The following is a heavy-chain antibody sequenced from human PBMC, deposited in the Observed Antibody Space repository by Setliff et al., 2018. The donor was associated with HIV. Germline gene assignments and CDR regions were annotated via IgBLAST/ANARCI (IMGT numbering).Heavy chain of an antibody. Sequence: GASVKVSCKASGYTFTNFYLHWVRQAPGQGLEWMGWINPNSLDTNYVQNFQGRVTMTSDTSINTAYMELSRLRSDDTAVYYCVRFYGFWGAYYGYYFDYWGQGTLVTVSS. V-gene: IGHV1-2*02. D-gene: IGHD3-3*01. CDR3: VRFYGFWGAYYGYYFDY. CDR2: INPNSLDT. CDR1: GYTFTNFY. J-gene: IGHJ4*02.